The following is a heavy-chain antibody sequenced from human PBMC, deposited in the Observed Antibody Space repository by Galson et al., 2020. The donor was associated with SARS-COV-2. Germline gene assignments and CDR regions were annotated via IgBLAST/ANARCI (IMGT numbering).Heavy chain of an antibody. CDR1: GYSFHNYW. CDR2: IYPGDSDT. J-gene: IGHJ5*02. Sequence: HGESLKISCQCSGYSFHNYWIGWVRQMPGKGPEWMGTIYPGDSDTSYSPSFQGQVTISADKSIHTAYLHWDSLEASDTAVYYCVGRSPSKNSPFDAWGQGYLVTVSS. D-gene: IGHD2-21*01. CDR3: VGRSPSKNSPFDA. V-gene: IGHV5-51*01.